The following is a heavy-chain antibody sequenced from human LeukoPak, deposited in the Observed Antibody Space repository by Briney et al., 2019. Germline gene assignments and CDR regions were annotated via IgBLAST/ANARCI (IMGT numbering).Heavy chain of an antibody. CDR3: ARLAASLHVDY. CDR1: GFTFSSYS. D-gene: IGHD6-6*01. J-gene: IGHJ4*02. CDR2: ISSSNSYI. V-gene: IGHV3-21*01. Sequence: GGSLRLSCAASGFTFSSYSMNCVRQAPGKGRECVSSISSSNSYIYYADSVKGRFTISRDNAKNSLYLQMNSLRAEDTTVYYCARLAASLHVDYWGQGTLVTVSS.